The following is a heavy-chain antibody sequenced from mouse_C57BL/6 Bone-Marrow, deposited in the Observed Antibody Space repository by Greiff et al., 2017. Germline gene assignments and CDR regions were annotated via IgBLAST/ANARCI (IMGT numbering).Heavy chain of an antibody. CDR2: IYPGSGST. CDR1: GYTFTSYW. D-gene: IGHD4-1*01. V-gene: IGHV1-55*01. CDR3: ARKTNWALFDY. Sequence: QVQLQQSGAELVKPGASVKLSCKASGYTFTSYWITWVKQRPGQGLEWIGDIYPGSGSTNYNEKFKSKATLTVDTSSSTAYMQLSSLTSEDSAVYYCARKTNWALFDYWGQGTTLTVSS. J-gene: IGHJ2*01.